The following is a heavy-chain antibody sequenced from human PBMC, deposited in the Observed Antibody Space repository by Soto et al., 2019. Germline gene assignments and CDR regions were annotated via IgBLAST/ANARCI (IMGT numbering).Heavy chain of an antibody. V-gene: IGHV5-51*01. CDR2: IYPGDSDT. D-gene: IGHD4-4*01. CDR3: ARALHTTNYYYYCMDV. J-gene: IGHJ6*02. Sequence: GESLKISCKGSGYSFTSYWIGWVRQMPGKGLEWMGIIYPGDSDTRYSPSFQGQVTISADKSISTAYLQWSSLKASDTAMYYCARALHTTNYYYYCMDVWGQGTMVTVSS. CDR1: GYSFTSYW.